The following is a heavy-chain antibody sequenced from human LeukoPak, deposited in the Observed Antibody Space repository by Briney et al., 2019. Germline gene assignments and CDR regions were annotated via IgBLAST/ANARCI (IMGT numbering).Heavy chain of an antibody. V-gene: IGHV4-61*01. Sequence: SETLSLTCTVSGGSVRSGSYYWSWIRQPPGKGLEWIGYIYYSGSTNYNPSLKSRVTISVDTSKNQFSLKLSSVTAADTAVYYCARAPNNYGKFDYWGQGTLVTVSS. D-gene: IGHD3-10*01. CDR1: GGSVRSGSYY. J-gene: IGHJ4*02. CDR3: ARAPNNYGKFDY. CDR2: IYYSGST.